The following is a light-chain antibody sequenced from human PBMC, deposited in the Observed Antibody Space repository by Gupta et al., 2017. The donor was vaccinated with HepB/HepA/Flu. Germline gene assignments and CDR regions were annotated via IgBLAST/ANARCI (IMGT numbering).Light chain of an antibody. CDR1: SNNVGNQG. Sequence: HAGLTQPPSVSTGLRQTATLPCTGNSNNVGNQGAAWLQQHQGHPPKLLSDRNNNRPSGMSERFSASRAGNTASLTITGLQPEDEADYYCSAWDSSLSAWVFGGGTKLTVL. V-gene: IGLV10-54*04. J-gene: IGLJ3*02. CDR2: RNN. CDR3: SAWDSSLSAWV.